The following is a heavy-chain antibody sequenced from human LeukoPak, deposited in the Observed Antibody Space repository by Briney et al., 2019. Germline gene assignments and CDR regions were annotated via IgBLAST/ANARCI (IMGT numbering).Heavy chain of an antibody. CDR1: GGSFSGFY. Sequence: SETLSLTCAVSGGSFSGFYWYWIRQPPGKGLEWIGEINHGESTNYNPSLKSRATLSVDTSKNQFSLKLTSVTAADTAVYYCARGRTYYYDTSGYYPSIYYGMDVWGQGTTVIVSS. J-gene: IGHJ6*02. V-gene: IGHV4-34*01. CDR2: INHGEST. CDR3: ARGRTYYYDTSGYYPSIYYGMDV. D-gene: IGHD3-22*01.